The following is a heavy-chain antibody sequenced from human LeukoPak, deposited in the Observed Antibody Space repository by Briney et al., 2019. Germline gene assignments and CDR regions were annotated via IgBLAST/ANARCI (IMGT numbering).Heavy chain of an antibody. Sequence: KPSETLSLTCTVSGGSISSSSYYWGWIRQPPGRGLEWIGSIYYSGSTYYNPSLKSRVTISVDTSKNQFSLKLSSVTAADTAVYYCGGYSGYDLGDAFDIWGQRTMVTVSS. D-gene: IGHD5-12*01. J-gene: IGHJ3*02. CDR1: GGSISSSSYY. CDR3: GGYSGYDLGDAFDI. CDR2: IYYSGST. V-gene: IGHV4-39*01.